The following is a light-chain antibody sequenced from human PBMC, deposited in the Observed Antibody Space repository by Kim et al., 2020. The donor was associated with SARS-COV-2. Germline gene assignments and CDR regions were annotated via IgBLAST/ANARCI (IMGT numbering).Light chain of an antibody. V-gene: IGLV1-40*01. Sequence: QSVLTQPPSVSGAPGQRVTISCTGSSSNIGAYDVHWYQHLPGTAPKLLIYGDTNRSSGVPDRFSASKAGTSASLAITGLQAEDEADYYCQSYDSTLSDSWVFGGGTQLTVL. CDR2: GDT. CDR3: QSYDSTLSDSWV. CDR1: SSNIGAYD. J-gene: IGLJ3*02.